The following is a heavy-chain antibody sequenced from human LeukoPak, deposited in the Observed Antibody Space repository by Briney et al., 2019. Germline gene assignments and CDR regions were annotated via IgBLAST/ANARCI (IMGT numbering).Heavy chain of an antibody. D-gene: IGHD3-16*01. CDR2: IYSGGST. Sequence: GGSLRLSCAASGFTVSSNYMSWVRQAPGKGLEWVSVIYSGGSTYYADSVKGRFTISRDNAKNSLYLQMNSLRAEDTAMYYCARHIPRGNNFFDYWGQGTLVTVSS. J-gene: IGHJ4*02. CDR1: GFTVSSNY. CDR3: ARHIPRGNNFFDY. V-gene: IGHV3-66*04.